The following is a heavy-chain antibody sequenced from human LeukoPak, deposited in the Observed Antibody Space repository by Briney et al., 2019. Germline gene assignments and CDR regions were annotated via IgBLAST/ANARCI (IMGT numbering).Heavy chain of an antibody. CDR1: GYSISSGDY. J-gene: IGHJ4*02. CDR3: ARDYGGRFDY. V-gene: IGHV4-38-2*02. Sequence: SETLSLTCGVSGYSISSGDYWGWIRQPPGKGLEWIGSIYHTGSTHHNPPLESRVTTSVDTSKNHFSLKLSSVTAADTAVYYCARDYGGRFDYRGQGILVTVSS. D-gene: IGHD4-23*01. CDR2: IYHTGST.